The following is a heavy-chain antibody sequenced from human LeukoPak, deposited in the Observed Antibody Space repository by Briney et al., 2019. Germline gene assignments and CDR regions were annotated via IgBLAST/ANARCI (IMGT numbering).Heavy chain of an antibody. Sequence: NPSETLSLTCTVSGGSISSGGYYWSWIRQHPGKGLEWIGYIYYSGSTYYNPSLKSRVTISVDTSKNQFSLKLSSVTAADTAVYYCARELAEASQLRFDPWGQGTLVTVSS. CDR1: GGSISSGGYY. J-gene: IGHJ5*02. CDR2: IYYSGST. V-gene: IGHV4-31*03. D-gene: IGHD1-1*01. CDR3: ARELAEASQLRFDP.